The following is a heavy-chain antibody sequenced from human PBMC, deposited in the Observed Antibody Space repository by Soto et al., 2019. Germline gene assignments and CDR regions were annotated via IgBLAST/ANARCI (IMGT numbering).Heavy chain of an antibody. CDR2: IIPIFGPA. Sequence: QVQLVQSGAEVKKPGSSVKVSCKASGGTFSSYAISWVRQAPGQGLEWMGGIIPIFGPANYAQKFPGRVTITADESTSTAYMELSSLRSEDTAVYYCARDRYVIEPKKVVSPNGMDVWGQGTTVTVSS. CDR1: GGTFSSYA. D-gene: IGHD3-16*01. CDR3: ARDRYVIEPKKVVSPNGMDV. J-gene: IGHJ6*02. V-gene: IGHV1-69*01.